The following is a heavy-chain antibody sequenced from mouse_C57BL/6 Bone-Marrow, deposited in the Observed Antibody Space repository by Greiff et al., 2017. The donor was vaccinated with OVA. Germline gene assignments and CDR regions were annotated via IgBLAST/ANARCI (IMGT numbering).Heavy chain of an antibody. Sequence: EVKLMESGGGLVKPGGSLKLSCAASGFTFSSYAMSWVRQTPEKRLEWVATISDGGSYTYYPDNVKGRFTISRDNAKNNLYLQMSHLKSEDTAMYYCARERYYYGSSYFDYWGQGTTLTVSS. D-gene: IGHD1-1*01. CDR3: ARERYYYGSSYFDY. J-gene: IGHJ2*01. V-gene: IGHV5-4*01. CDR2: ISDGGSYT. CDR1: GFTFSSYA.